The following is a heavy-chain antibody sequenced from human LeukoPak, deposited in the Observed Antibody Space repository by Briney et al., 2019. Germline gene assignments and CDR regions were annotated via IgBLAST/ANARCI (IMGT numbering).Heavy chain of an antibody. J-gene: IGHJ4*02. CDR1: GFTFSSYG. CDR2: IWYDGSNK. CDR3: ARDYGSSWFLDY. V-gene: IGHV3-33*01. Sequence: GGSLRLSCAASGFTFSSYGMHWVRQAPGKGLEWVAVIWYDGSNKYCADSVKGRFTISRDNSKNTLYLQMNSLRAEDTAVYYCARDYGSSWFLDYWGQGTLVTVSS. D-gene: IGHD6-13*01.